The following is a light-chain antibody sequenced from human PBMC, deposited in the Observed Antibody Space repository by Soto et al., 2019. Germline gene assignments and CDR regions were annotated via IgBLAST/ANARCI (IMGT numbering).Light chain of an antibody. CDR2: DVI. CDR3: SSYTRSSTRV. Sequence: QSVLTQPASVSGSPGQSITISCTGTSSDVGGYNYVSWYQQHPGKAPKLMIYDVINRPSGVSNRFPGSKSGNTASLTISGLQPEDEADYYCSSYTRSSTRVFGGGTKLTVL. CDR1: SSDVGGYNY. J-gene: IGLJ2*01. V-gene: IGLV2-14*01.